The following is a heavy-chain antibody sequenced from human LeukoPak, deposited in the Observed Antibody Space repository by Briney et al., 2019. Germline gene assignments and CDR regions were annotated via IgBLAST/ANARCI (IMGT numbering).Heavy chain of an antibody. CDR1: GVSISSGGYY. J-gene: IGHJ4*02. Sequence: SETLSLTCTVSGVSISSGGYYWSWIRQHPGKGLEWIGYIYYSGSTNYNPSLKSRVTISVDTSKNQFSLKLSSVTAADTAVYYCALKPRGYSYGFDYWGQGTLVTVSS. CDR2: IYYSGST. D-gene: IGHD5-18*01. V-gene: IGHV4-31*03. CDR3: ALKPRGYSYGFDY.